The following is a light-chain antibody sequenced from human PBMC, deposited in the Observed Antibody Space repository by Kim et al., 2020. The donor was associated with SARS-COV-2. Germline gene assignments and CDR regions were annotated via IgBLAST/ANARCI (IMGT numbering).Light chain of an antibody. V-gene: IGLV2-14*01. CDR2: EVS. J-gene: IGLJ3*02. CDR3: SSYTSGVV. CDR1: SSFLGSDNF. Sequence: PGQSITISGPGTSSFLGSDNFVSWYQQLPGKLPKLLVYEVSHRPSGVSDRFSGSKSGNTASLTISGLQAEDEAHYYCSSYTSGVVFGGGTQLTVL.